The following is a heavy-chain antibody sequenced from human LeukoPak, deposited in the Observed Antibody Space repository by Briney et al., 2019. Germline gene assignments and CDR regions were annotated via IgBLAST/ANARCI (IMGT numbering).Heavy chain of an antibody. CDR1: GFTFSNAW. V-gene: IGHV3-15*07. Sequence: PGGSLRLSCAASGFTFSNAWMNWVRQAPGKGLEWVGRIKSKPDGGTTDYAAPVKGRFTISRDDSKNTLYLQMNSLKTEDTAVYYCTSETNYYDSSGYYSPFDYWGQGTLSPSPQ. CDR2: IKSKPDGGTT. D-gene: IGHD3-22*01. J-gene: IGHJ4*02. CDR3: TSETNYYDSSGYYSPFDY.